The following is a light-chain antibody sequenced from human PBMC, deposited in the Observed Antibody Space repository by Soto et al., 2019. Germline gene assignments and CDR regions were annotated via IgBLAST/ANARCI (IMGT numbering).Light chain of an antibody. CDR3: TSYTTSSTYV. V-gene: IGLV2-14*01. CDR2: DVA. J-gene: IGLJ1*01. CDR1: SSDVGGYNY. Sequence: QPALTQPASVSGSPGQSIAISCTGTSSDVGGYNYVSWYQQHPGKAPKLMLYDVAIRPSGVSDRFSGSKSGNTASLTISGLQAEDEADYYCTSYTTSSTYVFGTGTKVTVL.